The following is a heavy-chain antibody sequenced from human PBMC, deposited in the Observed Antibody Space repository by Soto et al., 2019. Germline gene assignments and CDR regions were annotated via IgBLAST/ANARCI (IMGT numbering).Heavy chain of an antibody. V-gene: IGHV4-31*03. CDR3: ASLVALTYCSGGTCYGGIDY. J-gene: IGHJ4*02. CDR2: IYYIGST. Sequence: PSETLSLTCTVSGGSISSGDYFWSWIRQHPGQGREWIGYIYYIGSTYYNPSLKSRVSISVDTSKNQFSLKLSSVTAADTAVYYCASLVALTYCSGGTCYGGIDYWGQGTLVTVSS. D-gene: IGHD2-15*01. CDR1: GGSISSGDYF.